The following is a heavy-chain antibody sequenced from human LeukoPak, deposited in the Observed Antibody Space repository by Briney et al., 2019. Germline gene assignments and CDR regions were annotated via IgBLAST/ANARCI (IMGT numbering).Heavy chain of an antibody. J-gene: IGHJ3*02. Sequence: ASVKVSCKASGGTFSSYAISWVRQAPGQGLEWMGRINPNSGGTNYAQKFQGRVTMTRDTSISTAYMELSRLRSDDTAVYYCTTGELLNAFDIWGQGTMVTVSS. CDR3: TTGELLNAFDI. CDR2: INPNSGGT. CDR1: GGTFSSYA. V-gene: IGHV1-2*06. D-gene: IGHD1-26*01.